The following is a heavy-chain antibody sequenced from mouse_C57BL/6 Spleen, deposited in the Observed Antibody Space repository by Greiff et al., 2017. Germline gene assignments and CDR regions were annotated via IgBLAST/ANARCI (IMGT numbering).Heavy chain of an antibody. CDR1: GYTFTDYY. CDR3: ARETRFAY. CDR2: INPNNGGT. Sequence: EVQLQQSGPELVKPGASVKISCKASGYTFTDYYMNWVKQSHGKSLEWIGDINPNNGGTSYNQKFKGKATLTADKSSSTAYMELRSLTSEDSAVYYCARETRFAYWGQGTLVTVSA. J-gene: IGHJ3*01. V-gene: IGHV1-26*01.